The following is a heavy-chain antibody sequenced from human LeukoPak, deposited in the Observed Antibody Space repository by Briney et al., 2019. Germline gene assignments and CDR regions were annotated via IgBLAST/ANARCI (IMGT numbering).Heavy chain of an antibody. J-gene: IGHJ4*02. Sequence: SETLSLTCTVSGGSISSYYWSWIRQPPGKGLEWIGYIYYSGSTNYNPSLKSRVTISVDTSKNQFSLKLSSVTAADTAVYYCARVWGSSWSYFDYWGQGTLVTVSS. CDR3: ARVWGSSWSYFDY. CDR1: GGSISSYY. V-gene: IGHV4-59*01. D-gene: IGHD6-13*01. CDR2: IYYSGST.